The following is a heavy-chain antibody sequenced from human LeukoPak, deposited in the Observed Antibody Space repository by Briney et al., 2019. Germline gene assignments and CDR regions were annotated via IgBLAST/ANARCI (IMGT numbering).Heavy chain of an antibody. CDR3: AKGSYYDSSGSFYLDY. CDR2: ISGSGDNT. D-gene: IGHD3-22*01. V-gene: IGHV3-23*01. Sequence: PGGSLRLSCAASGFTFSSYWMHWVRQAPGKGLEWVSGISGSGDNTYYADSVKGRFTISRDNSKNTLYVQVNSLGTEDTAAYYCAKGSYYDSSGSFYLDYWGQGTLVTVSS. J-gene: IGHJ4*02. CDR1: GFTFSSYW.